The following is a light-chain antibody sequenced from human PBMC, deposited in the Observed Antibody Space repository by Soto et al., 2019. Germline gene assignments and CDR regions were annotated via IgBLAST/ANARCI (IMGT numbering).Light chain of an antibody. CDR3: QQYDSYST. Sequence: DIQMTQSPSTLSASVGDRVTITCRVSQSINTWLAWYQQKPGKAPKLLIFDASSLESGVPSRFSGSRSGTEFTRTISSLQPDDFATYYCQQYDSYSTFGQGTKVEIK. CDR2: DAS. CDR1: QSINTW. J-gene: IGKJ1*01. V-gene: IGKV1-5*01.